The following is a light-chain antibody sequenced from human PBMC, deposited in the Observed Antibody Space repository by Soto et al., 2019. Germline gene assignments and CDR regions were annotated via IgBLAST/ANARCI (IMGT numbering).Light chain of an antibody. CDR3: YHSYSSPMYT. CDR1: QNINRY. CDR2: AAS. Sequence: DIQMTQSPSSLSASVGDRVTITCRASQNINRYLNWYQQKPGKAPKLLIYAASTLQSGVPSRFSGSGSGTDFTLIISSLQPEDFATYSCYHSYSSPMYTFGQGTKLEI. J-gene: IGKJ2*01. V-gene: IGKV1-39*01.